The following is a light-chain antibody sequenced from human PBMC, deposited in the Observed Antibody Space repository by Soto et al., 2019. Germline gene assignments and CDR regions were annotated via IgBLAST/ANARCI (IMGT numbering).Light chain of an antibody. V-gene: IGLV2-14*01. CDR3: SSFTTSSTRV. CDR1: GSDVGGYNY. Sequence: QSALTQPASVSGSPGHSITISCTGTGSDVGGYNYVSWYQQHPGKAPKLIIYEVTKRPSGVSDRFSGSKSANTASLTISGLQAEDEAEYYCSSFTTSSTRVFGGGTKLTVL. CDR2: EVT. J-gene: IGLJ2*01.